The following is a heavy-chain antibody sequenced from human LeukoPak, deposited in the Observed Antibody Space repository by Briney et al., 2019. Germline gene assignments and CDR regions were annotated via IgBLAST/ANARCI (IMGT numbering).Heavy chain of an antibody. Sequence: GGSLRLSCAASGFTVSNNYMSWVRQAPGKGLEWIAVIYSGGSTFHADSVKGRFIISRDNSKNTLYLQMNSLRAEDTAVYYCAKSFYMMGAFDIWGQGTMVTVSS. V-gene: IGHV3-53*01. CDR2: IYSGGST. CDR3: AKSFYMMGAFDI. CDR1: GFTVSNNY. D-gene: IGHD3-16*01. J-gene: IGHJ3*02.